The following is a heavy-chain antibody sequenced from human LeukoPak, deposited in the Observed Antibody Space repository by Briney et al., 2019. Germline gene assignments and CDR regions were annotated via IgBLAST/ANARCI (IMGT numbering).Heavy chain of an antibody. CDR3: ARDDWSYSFDY. CDR1: GYTFTGYY. J-gene: IGHJ4*02. Sequence: ASVKVSCKASGYTFTGYYMHWVRQAPGQGLEWMGWINPNSGGTNYAQKFQGRVTMTRNTSISTAYMELSSLRSEDTAVYCCARDDWSYSFDYWGQGTLVTVSS. D-gene: IGHD1-26*01. CDR2: INPNSGGT. V-gene: IGHV1-2*02.